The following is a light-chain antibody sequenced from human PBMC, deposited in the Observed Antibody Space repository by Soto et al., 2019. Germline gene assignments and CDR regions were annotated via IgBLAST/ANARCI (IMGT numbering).Light chain of an antibody. CDR3: SSYAASNNFYFV. CDR1: SSDVGGYNY. J-gene: IGLJ3*02. V-gene: IGLV2-8*01. CDR2: EVT. Sequence: QSVLTQPPSASGSPGQSVTISCTGTSSDVGGYNYVSWYQQYPGRAPKLMIYEVTKRPSGVPDRFSGSKSGNTASLTVSGLQAEDEADYYCSSYAASNNFYFVXGGGTQLTVL.